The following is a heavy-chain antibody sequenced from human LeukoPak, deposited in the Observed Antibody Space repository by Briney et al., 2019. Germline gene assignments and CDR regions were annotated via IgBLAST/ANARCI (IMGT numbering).Heavy chain of an antibody. D-gene: IGHD3-3*01. J-gene: IGHJ6*03. CDR2: INPNSGGT. CDR1: GHTFTGYY. V-gene: IGHV1-2*02. Sequence: GASVKVSCKASGHTFTGYYMHWVRQAPGQGLEWMGWINPNSGGTNYAQKFQGRVTMTRDTSISTAYMELSRLRSDDAAVYYCAREGLAIFGVVNYYMDVWGKGTTVTVSS. CDR3: AREGLAIFGVVNYYMDV.